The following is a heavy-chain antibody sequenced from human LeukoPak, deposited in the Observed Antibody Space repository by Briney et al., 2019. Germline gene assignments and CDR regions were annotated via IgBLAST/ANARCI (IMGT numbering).Heavy chain of an antibody. CDR1: GGTFSSYA. V-gene: IGHV1-69*13. CDR2: IIPIFGTA. CDR3: ARSKALRLDDIYY. J-gene: IGHJ4*02. D-gene: IGHD3-9*01. Sequence: SVKVSCKASGGTFSSYAISWVRQAPGQGLEWMGGIIPIFGTANYAQKFQGRVTITADESTSTAYMELSSLRSEDTAVYYCARSKALRLDDIYYGGKGTLVTVSS.